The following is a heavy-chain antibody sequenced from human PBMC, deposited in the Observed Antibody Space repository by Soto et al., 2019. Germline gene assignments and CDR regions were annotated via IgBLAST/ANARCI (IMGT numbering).Heavy chain of an antibody. CDR3: ARGQRITIFGVVIYNWFDP. CDR1: GGTFSSSA. J-gene: IGHJ5*02. V-gene: IGHV1-69*13. CDR2: IIPMFGTA. Sequence: SVKVSCKASGGTFSSSAISWVRQAPGQGLEWMGGIIPMFGTANYAQKFQGRVTITADESTSTAYMELSSLRSEDTAVYYCARGQRITIFGVVIYNWFDPWGQGTLVTVSS. D-gene: IGHD3-3*01.